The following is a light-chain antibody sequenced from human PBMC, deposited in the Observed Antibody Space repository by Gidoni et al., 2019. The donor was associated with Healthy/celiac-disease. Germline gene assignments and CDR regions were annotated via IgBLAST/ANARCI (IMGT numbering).Light chain of an antibody. CDR2: GNS. CDR3: QSYDSSLSGSYV. Sequence: SVLTQPPSVSGAPGQRVTISCTGSSSNIGAGYEVHWYQQLPGTAPKLLIYGNSNRPSRVPDRCSGSKSGTSASLAITGLQAEDEADYYCQSYDSSLSGSYVFGTGTKVTVL. V-gene: IGLV1-40*01. J-gene: IGLJ1*01. CDR1: SSNIGAGYE.